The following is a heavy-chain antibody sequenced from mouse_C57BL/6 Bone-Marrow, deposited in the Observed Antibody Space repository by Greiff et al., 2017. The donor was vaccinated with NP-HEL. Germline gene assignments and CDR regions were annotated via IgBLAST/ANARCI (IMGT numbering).Heavy chain of an antibody. Sequence: VHVKQSGAELVRPGASVKLSCTASGFNIKDDYMHWVKQRPEQGLEWIGWIDPENGDTEYASKFQGKATITADTSSNTAYLQLSSLTSEDTAVYYCTHARLLRPWFAYWGQGTLVTVSA. J-gene: IGHJ3*01. V-gene: IGHV14-4*01. CDR1: GFNIKDDY. D-gene: IGHD1-2*01. CDR3: THARLLRPWFAY. CDR2: IDPENGDT.